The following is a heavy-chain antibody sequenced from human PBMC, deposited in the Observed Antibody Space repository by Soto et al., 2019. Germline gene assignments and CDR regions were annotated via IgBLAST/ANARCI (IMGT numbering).Heavy chain of an antibody. CDR1: GGTSRTYA. CDR2: ISYDGSNK. CDR3: ARDSPCSITSLLKCYGYYGMVV. V-gene: IGHV3-30-3*01. Sequence: GGSRIVSWAGSGGTSRTYAMLWFRQAPGKRLEWVAVISYDGSNKYYADSVKGRFTISRDNSKNTLYLQMNSLRAEDTAVYYCARDSPCSITSLLKCYGYYGMVV. J-gene: IGHJ6*01. D-gene: IGHD2-2*01.